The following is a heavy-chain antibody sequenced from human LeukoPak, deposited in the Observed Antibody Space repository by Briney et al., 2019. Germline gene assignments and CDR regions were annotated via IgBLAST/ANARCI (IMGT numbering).Heavy chain of an antibody. CDR2: ISSSSSYI. D-gene: IGHD6-19*01. V-gene: IGHV3-21*01. CDR3: ARVSSGSGWTMNTFDY. J-gene: IGHJ4*02. CDR1: GFTFSSYG. Sequence: GGSLRLSCAASGFTFSSYGMHWVRQAPGKGLEWVSSISSSSSYIYYADSVKGRFTISRDNAKNSLYLQMNSLRAEDTAVYYCARVSSGSGWTMNTFDYWGQGTLVTVSS.